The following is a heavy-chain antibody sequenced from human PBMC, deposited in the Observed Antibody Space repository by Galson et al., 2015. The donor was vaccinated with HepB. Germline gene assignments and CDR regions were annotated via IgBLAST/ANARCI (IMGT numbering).Heavy chain of an antibody. V-gene: IGHV1-18*04. CDR3: ARDRDYRFDY. J-gene: IGHJ4*02. CDR1: GYTFTTSG. D-gene: IGHD4/OR15-4a*01. Sequence: SVKVSCKASGYTFTTSGISWVRQAPGQGLEWMGWISANSGDTRSAQNLQGRVTLTRDTSTSTANLELRSLRSDDTDASYCARDRDYRFDYWGQGTMVTVPS. CDR2: ISANSGDT.